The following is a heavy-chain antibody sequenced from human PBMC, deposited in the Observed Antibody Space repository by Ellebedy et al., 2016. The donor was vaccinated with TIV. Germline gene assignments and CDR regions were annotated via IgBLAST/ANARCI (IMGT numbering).Heavy chain of an antibody. V-gene: IGHV4-59*01. CDR1: GVSISRDY. Sequence: MPSETLSLTCTVSGVSISRDYWTWIRQPPGKGLEWIGYVYYSGNTKFNPSLKSRVTISIDTSKNQFSLKLTSVTAADTAIYYCAKGGSDYGDYERYFHPWGQGTLVTVSS. D-gene: IGHD4-17*01. CDR3: AKGGSDYGDYERYFHP. J-gene: IGHJ5*02. CDR2: VYYSGNT.